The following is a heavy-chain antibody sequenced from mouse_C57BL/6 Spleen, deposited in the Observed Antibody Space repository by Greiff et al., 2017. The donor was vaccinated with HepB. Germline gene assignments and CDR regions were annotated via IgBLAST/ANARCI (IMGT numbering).Heavy chain of an antibody. Sequence: QVQLKQPGAELVKPGASVKLSCKASGYTFTSYWMQWVNQRPGQGLEWIGEIDPSDSYTNYNQKFKGKATVTVDTSSSTAYMQLSSLTSEDSAVYYCARWGSGSSSAWFAYWGQGTLVTVSA. J-gene: IGHJ3*01. CDR1: GYTFTSYW. CDR3: ARWGSGSSSAWFAY. D-gene: IGHD1-1*01. V-gene: IGHV1-50*01. CDR2: IDPSDSYT.